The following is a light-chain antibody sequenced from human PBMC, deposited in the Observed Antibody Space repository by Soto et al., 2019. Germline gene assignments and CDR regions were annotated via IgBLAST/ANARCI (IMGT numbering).Light chain of an antibody. CDR3: SSYTSSSTVV. V-gene: IGLV2-8*01. CDR1: SSDVGGYDY. J-gene: IGLJ2*01. CDR2: EVS. Sequence: QSALTQPPSASGSPGQSVSISCTGTSSDVGGYDYVSWYQQHPGKVPKLIIYEVSKRPSGVPDRFSGSKSGNTASLTISGLQAEDEADYYCSSYTSSSTVVFGGGTKLTVL.